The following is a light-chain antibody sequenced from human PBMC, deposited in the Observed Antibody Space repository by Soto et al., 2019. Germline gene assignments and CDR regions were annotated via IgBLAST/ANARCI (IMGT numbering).Light chain of an antibody. V-gene: IGKV3-15*01. CDR3: QQYNNFPRT. J-gene: IGKJ4*01. Sequence: EIVMTQSPATLSVSPGERATLSCRASQSVSSNLAWYQQKPGQAPRLLIYGASTRATGIPARFSGSESGTEFTLTISSLQSEDFAVYYCQQYNNFPRTFGGGTKVDIK. CDR2: GAS. CDR1: QSVSSN.